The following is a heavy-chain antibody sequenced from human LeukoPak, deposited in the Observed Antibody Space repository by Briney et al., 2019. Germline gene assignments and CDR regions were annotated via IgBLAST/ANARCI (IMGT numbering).Heavy chain of an antibody. V-gene: IGHV5-51*01. CDR1: GYSFTTYW. CDR3: ARRQGCSSSSCPPDS. J-gene: IGHJ4*02. D-gene: IGHD2-15*01. CDR2: IHPGDCDT. Sequence: GESLKISCRGSGYSFTTYWIGWVRQMPGKGLEWMGIIHPGDCDTRYSPSFQGQVTMSADKSINTAYLQWSSLKASDTAMYYCARRQGCSSSSCPPDSWGQGTLVTVSS.